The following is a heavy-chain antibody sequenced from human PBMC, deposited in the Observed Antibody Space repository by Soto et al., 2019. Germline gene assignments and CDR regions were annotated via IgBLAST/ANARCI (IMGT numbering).Heavy chain of an antibody. CDR3: AKGRDSTLLRWQYFDN. CDR2: ISYEGRNK. V-gene: IGHV3-30*18. CDR1: GFTFSLYG. J-gene: IGHJ4*02. D-gene: IGHD4-4*01. Sequence: QVQLVESGGDVVQPGGSLRLSCAVSGFTFSLYGMHWVRQAPGKRLEWVAFISYEGRNKYYADSVKGRFTISRDNSKNTLSLQMESLRPEDTAVYYCAKGRDSTLLRWQYFDNWGQGTQVTVSS.